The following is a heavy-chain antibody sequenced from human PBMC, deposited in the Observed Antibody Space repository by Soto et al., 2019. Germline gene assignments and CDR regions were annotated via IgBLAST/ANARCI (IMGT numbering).Heavy chain of an antibody. V-gene: IGHV3-30-3*01. CDR3: ARVHYYYYRMDV. CDR1: GFTFSSYA. J-gene: IGHJ6*02. CDR2: ISYDGSNK. Sequence: QVQLVESGGGVVQPGRSLRLSCAASGFTFSSYAMHWVRQAPGKGLEWVAVISYDGSNKYYADSVKGRFTISRDNSKNTLYLQMNSLRAEDTAVYYCARVHYYYYRMDVWGQGTTVTVSS.